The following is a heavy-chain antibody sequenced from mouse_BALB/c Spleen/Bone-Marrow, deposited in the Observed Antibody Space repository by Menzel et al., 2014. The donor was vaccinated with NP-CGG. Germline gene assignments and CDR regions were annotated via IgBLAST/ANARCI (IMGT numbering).Heavy chain of an antibody. CDR3: ARQPLYDYVSWFAY. J-gene: IGHJ3*01. V-gene: IGHV5-6-2*01. Sequence: EVKLVESGGGLVKLGGSLKLSCAASGFTFSSYYMSWVRQTPEKRLELVAAINSNGGSTYYPDTVKGRFTISRDNAKNTLYLQMSSLKSEDTALYYCARQPLYDYVSWFAYWGQGTLVTVSA. CDR2: INSNGGST. CDR1: GFTFSSYY. D-gene: IGHD2-4*01.